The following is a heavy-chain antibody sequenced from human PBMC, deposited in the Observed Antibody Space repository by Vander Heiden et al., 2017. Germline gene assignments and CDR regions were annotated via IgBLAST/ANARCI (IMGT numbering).Heavy chain of an antibody. CDR1: GVSISVNNW. CDR2: IYHSGNT. D-gene: IGHD3-3*01. V-gene: IGHV4-4*02. CDR3: AGDDLLSGIAY. J-gene: IGHJ4*02. Sequence: VQLQESGQGLVKPSGTLSLTCAVSGVSISVNNWWSWVRQTPGKGLEWIGEIYHSGNTNYSPSLQSRVSISLDKSKNQFSLTLTSVTAADTAMYYCAGDDLLSGIAYWGQGTLVTVSS.